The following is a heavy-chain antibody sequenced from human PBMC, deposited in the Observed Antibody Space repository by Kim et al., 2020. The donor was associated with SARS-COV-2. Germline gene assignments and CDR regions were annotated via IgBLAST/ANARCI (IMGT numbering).Heavy chain of an antibody. CDR2: IKQDGSEK. Sequence: GGSLRLSCAASGFTFSSYWMSWVRQAPGKGLEWVANIKQDGSEKYYVDSVKGRFTISRDNAKNSLYLQMNSLRAEDTAVYYCARFVYYGSGLLYYYYGMDVWGQGTTVTVSS. D-gene: IGHD3-10*01. J-gene: IGHJ6*02. CDR1: GFTFSSYW. CDR3: ARFVYYGSGLLYYYYGMDV. V-gene: IGHV3-7*01.